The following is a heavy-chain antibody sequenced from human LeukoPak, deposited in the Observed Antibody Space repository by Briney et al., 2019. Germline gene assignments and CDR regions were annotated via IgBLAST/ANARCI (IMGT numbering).Heavy chain of an antibody. D-gene: IGHD5-24*01. J-gene: IGHJ4*02. CDR1: VGTFSSHT. V-gene: IGHV1-69*02. CDR3: AANAVSRDGYNFDY. Sequence: SVKVSCKASVGTFSSHTISWVRQAPGQGLEWMGRIIPILGIANYAQKFQGRVTITADKSTSTAYMELSSRRSEDTAVYYCAANAVSRDGYNFDYWGQGTLVTVSS. CDR2: IIPILGIA.